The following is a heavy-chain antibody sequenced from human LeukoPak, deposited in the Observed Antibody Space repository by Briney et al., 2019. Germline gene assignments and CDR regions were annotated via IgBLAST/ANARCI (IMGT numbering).Heavy chain of an antibody. CDR1: GFTFSSYW. CDR2: INNDGSST. V-gene: IGHV3-74*01. Sequence: GGSLRLSCAASGFTFSSYWMHWVRQPPGKGLVWVSHINNDGSSTNYADSVKGRFTISRDNAKNTLYLQMNSLRTEDTAVYYCACYGIAPPYWGQGTLVTVSS. J-gene: IGHJ4*02. D-gene: IGHD2-15*01. CDR3: ACYGIAPPY.